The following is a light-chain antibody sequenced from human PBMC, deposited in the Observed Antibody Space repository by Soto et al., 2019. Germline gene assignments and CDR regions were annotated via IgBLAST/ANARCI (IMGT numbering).Light chain of an antibody. J-gene: IGLJ2*01. V-gene: IGLV2-14*03. Sequence: QSALTQPASVSGSPGQSITISCTGTSSDIGAYNLVSWYQQHPGKAPKLMLYDVNIRPSGVSNRFSGSKSDNTASLTISGLQAEDEADYYCTSWTTSTTMIFGGGTQLTVL. CDR2: DVN. CDR3: TSWTTSTTMI. CDR1: SSDIGAYNL.